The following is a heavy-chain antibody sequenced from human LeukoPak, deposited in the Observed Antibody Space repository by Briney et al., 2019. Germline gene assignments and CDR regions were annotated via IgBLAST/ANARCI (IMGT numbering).Heavy chain of an antibody. J-gene: IGHJ5*02. Sequence: GGSLRLSCAASGFSLSIYDMVWVRQAPGKGLEWIASAGLSSSYIGYADSVKGRFTISRDNGENSVYLQMNSLRAEDTAVYFCARERSYCSGATCSLDLWGQGTLVTVSS. D-gene: IGHD2-15*01. V-gene: IGHV3-21*01. CDR1: GFSLSIYD. CDR2: AGLSSSYI. CDR3: ARERSYCSGATCSLDL.